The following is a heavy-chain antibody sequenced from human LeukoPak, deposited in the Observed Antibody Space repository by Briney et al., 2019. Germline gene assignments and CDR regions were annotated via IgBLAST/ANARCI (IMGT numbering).Heavy chain of an antibody. CDR2: ISSSSSYI. V-gene: IGHV3-21*04. D-gene: IGHD3-16*01. J-gene: IGHJ1*01. CDR1: GFTFSSYT. CDR3: AKDDAWGRYKD. Sequence: GGSLRLSCAASGFTFSSYTMNWVRQAPGKGLEWVSSISSSSSYIYYVDSVKGRFTISRDNAKNSLYLQMNSLRGEDTAVYYCAKDDAWGRYKDWGQGTLVTVSS.